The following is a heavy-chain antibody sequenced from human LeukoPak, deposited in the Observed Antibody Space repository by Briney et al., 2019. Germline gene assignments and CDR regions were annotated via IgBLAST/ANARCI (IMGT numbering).Heavy chain of an antibody. J-gene: IGHJ3*02. CDR2: INHSGST. D-gene: IGHD3-3*01. CDR1: GGSFSGYY. CDR3: ARLYDSDAFDI. V-gene: IGHV4-34*01. Sequence: SETLSLTCAVYGGSFSGYYWSWIRQPPGKGLEWIGEINHSGSTNYNPSLKSRVTISVDTSKNQFSLKLSSVTAADTAVYYCARLYDSDAFDIWGQGTMVTVPS.